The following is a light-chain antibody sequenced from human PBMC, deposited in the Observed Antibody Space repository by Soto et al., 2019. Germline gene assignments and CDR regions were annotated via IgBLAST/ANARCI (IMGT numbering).Light chain of an antibody. Sequence: QSVLTQPASVSGSPGQSITISCTGTSSDVGGYNFVSWYQQHPGKAPRLMIYEVSSRPSGVSNRFSGSKSGNTASLTISGLQAEDEADYYCSSYTSSTPLGYVFGTGTKVTAL. J-gene: IGLJ1*01. CDR3: SSYTSSTPLGYV. V-gene: IGLV2-14*01. CDR2: EVS. CDR1: SSDVGGYNF.